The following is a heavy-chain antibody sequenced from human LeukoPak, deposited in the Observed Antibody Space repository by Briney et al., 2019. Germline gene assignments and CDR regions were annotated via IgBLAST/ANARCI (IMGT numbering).Heavy chain of an antibody. D-gene: IGHD3/OR15-3a*01. J-gene: IGHJ6*02. CDR3: ATRGLSGYYYGMDV. CDR1: GFIFSKYW. Sequence: GGSLRLSCAGSGFIFSKYWMTWVRQAPGKGLEWVAIITSAGATHYATSVKARFIISRDDSKSTMYLQMNSLRVEDTAVYYCATRGLSGYYYGMDVWGQGTTVTVSS. V-gene: IGHV3-66*01. CDR2: ITSAGAT.